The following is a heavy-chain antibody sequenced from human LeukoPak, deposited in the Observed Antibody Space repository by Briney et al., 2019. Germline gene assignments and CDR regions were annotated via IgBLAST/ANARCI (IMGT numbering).Heavy chain of an antibody. V-gene: IGHV1-2*02. CDR2: INPNSGGT. D-gene: IGHD3-22*01. CDR1: GYSFTGYY. J-gene: IGHJ4*02. Sequence: ASVKVSCKASGYSFTGYYIHWVRQAPGQGLEWMGWINPNSGGTNYAQKLQGRVTMTTDTSTSTAYMELRSLRSDDTAVYYCARDYEDSSGYIRYWGQGTLVTVSS. CDR3: ARDYEDSSGYIRY.